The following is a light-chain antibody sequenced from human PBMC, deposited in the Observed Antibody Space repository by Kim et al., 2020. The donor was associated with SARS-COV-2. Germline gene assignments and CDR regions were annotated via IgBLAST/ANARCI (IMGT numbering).Light chain of an antibody. CDR2: EDD. V-gene: IGLV6-57*04. CDR3: QSYNRDNAI. J-gene: IGLJ2*01. CDR1: SGSIDDNY. Sequence: NFMLTQPHSVSESPGKTVTISCTRSSGSIDDNYVQWYQQRPGGVPTTVIYEDDQRPSGVSDRFSGSIDNSSNSASLTISGLRTEDEADYYCQSYNRDNAIFGGGTQLTVL.